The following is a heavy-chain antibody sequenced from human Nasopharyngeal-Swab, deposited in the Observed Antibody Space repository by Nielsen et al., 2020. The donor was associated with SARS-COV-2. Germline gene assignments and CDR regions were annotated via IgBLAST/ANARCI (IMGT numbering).Heavy chain of an antibody. V-gene: IGHV3-30*03. J-gene: IGHJ4*02. Sequence: GGPLRLSCAASGFTFSSFGMHWVRQAPGKGLEWLAFIAHEAINEHYGDSVKGRFSISRDSSKNTLYLQTDSLRGEDTAVYYCTRDAPAHYGAFYWGRGTLVTVSS. D-gene: IGHD4-17*01. CDR3: TRDAPAHYGAFY. CDR2: IAHEAINE. CDR1: GFTFSSFG.